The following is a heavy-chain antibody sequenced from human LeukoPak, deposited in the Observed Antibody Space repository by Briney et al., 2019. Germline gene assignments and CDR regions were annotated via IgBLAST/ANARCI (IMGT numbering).Heavy chain of an antibody. D-gene: IGHD3-10*01. CDR1: GGSISSSSYY. CDR2: IYYSGST. Sequence: SETPSLTCTVSGGSISSSSYYWGWIRQPPGKGLEWIGSIYYSGSTYYNPSLKSRVTISVDTSKDQFSLKLSSVTAADTAVYYCARPSRLLWLGESYDVWGQGTTVTVSS. V-gene: IGHV4-39*01. CDR3: ARPSRLLWLGESYDV. J-gene: IGHJ6*02.